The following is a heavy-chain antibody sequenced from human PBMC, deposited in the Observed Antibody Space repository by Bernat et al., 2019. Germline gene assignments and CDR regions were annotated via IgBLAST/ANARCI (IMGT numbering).Heavy chain of an antibody. V-gene: IGHV1-69*01. CDR3: ASNVVVPAATYGQRYYYYGMDV. CDR1: GGTFSSYA. Sequence: QVQLVQSGAEVKKPGSSVKVSCKASGGTFSSYAISWVRQAPGQGLEWTGGIIPIFGTANYAQKFQGRVTITADESTSTAYMELSSLRSEDTAVYYCASNVVVPAATYGQRYYYYGMDVWGQGTTVTVSS. J-gene: IGHJ6*02. D-gene: IGHD2-2*01. CDR2: IIPIFGTA.